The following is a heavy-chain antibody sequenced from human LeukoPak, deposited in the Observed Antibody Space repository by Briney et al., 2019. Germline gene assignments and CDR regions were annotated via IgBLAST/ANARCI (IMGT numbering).Heavy chain of an antibody. D-gene: IGHD3-22*01. CDR1: GYTFTGYY. CDR3: AGEAAGYYDSSAYLFD. V-gene: IGHV1-2*02. J-gene: IGHJ4*02. Sequence: ASVKVSCKASGYTFTGYYMHWVRQAPGQGLERMGWINPNSGGTNYAQKFQDRVTMTRDTSISTVYMELSRLRSDDTAVYYCAGEAAGYYDSSAYLFDWGQGTLVTVPS. CDR2: INPNSGGT.